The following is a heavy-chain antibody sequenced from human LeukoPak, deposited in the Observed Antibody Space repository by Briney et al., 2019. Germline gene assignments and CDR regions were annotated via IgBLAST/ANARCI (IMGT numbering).Heavy chain of an antibody. J-gene: IGHJ4*02. CDR2: IYYSGST. D-gene: IGHD2-21*02. V-gene: IGHV4-61*08. Sequence: PSQTLSLTCTVSGGSISSGGYYWNWIRQPPGKGLEWIGYIYYSGSTNYNPSLKSRVTISVDTSKNQFSLKLSSVTAADTAVYYCARGHRRGDRIFDYWGQGTLVTVSS. CDR1: GGSISSGGYY. CDR3: ARGHRRGDRIFDY.